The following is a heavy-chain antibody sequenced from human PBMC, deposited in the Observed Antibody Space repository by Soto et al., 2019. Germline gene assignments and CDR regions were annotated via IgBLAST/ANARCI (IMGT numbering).Heavy chain of an antibody. J-gene: IGHJ6*02. D-gene: IGHD6-13*01. Sequence: SETLSLTCTVSGGSISSSSYYWGWIRQPPGKGLEWIGSIYYSGSTYYNPSLKSRVTMSVDTSKNQFSLKLSSVTAADTAVYYCASSPASSSWYPYYYYYGMDVWGQGTTVTVSS. CDR3: ASSPASSSWYPYYYYYGMDV. CDR1: GGSISSSSYY. CDR2: IYYSGST. V-gene: IGHV4-39*01.